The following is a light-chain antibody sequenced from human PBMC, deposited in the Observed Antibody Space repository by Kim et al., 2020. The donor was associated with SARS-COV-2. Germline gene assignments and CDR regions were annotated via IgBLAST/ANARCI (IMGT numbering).Light chain of an antibody. V-gene: IGKV1-27*01. CDR1: QGIRNY. CDR2: AAS. CDR3: QKYNGARWT. J-gene: IGKJ1*01. Sequence: DIQMTQSPSSLSASVGDRVTITCRASQGIRNYLAWYQQKPGKVPKLLIYAASALQSGVPSRFSGSGSGTDFTLTISSLQPEDVATYYCQKYNGARWTFGQGTKVDIK.